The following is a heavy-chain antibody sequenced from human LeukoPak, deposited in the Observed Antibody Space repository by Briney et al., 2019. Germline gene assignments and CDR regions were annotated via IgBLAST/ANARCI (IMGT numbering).Heavy chain of an antibody. D-gene: IGHD4-11*01. CDR2: IVVGSGNT. J-gene: IGHJ4*02. CDR3: AADLPYSNYGPLDY. V-gene: IGHV1-58*01. CDR1: GFTFTNSA. Sequence: AASVQVSCKASGFTFTNSAVQWVRQARGQRLEWIGWIVVGSGNTNYAQKYQERVTITGDMSTNTAYLDLSSLRSEDTAVYYCAADLPYSNYGPLDYWGQGTLVTVSS.